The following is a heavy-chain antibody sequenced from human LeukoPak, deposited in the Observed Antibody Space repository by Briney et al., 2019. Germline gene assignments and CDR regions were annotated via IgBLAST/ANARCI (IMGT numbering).Heavy chain of an antibody. CDR3: AGDCSGGTCDSGADAFAI. Sequence: PGGSLRLSCAASGFTFSSYAMSWVRQAPGKGLEWVSVIYSDGRTYYGDSVKGRFTISRGLSKNTVSLQMNSLRAEDTALYYCAGDCSGGTCDSGADAFAIWGQGTMVTVSA. CDR1: GFTFSSYA. J-gene: IGHJ3*02. CDR2: IYSDGRT. D-gene: IGHD2-15*01. V-gene: IGHV3-66*01.